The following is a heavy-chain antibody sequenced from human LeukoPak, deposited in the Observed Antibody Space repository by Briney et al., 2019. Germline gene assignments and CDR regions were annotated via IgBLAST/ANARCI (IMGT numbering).Heavy chain of an antibody. J-gene: IGHJ4*02. CDR2: INPSGGST. D-gene: IGHD3-22*01. V-gene: IGHV1-46*01. CDR3: AREWEAGNYYDSSGSFDY. CDR1: GGTFSSYA. Sequence: ASVKVSCKASGGTFSSYAISWVRQAPGQGLEWMGIINPSGGSTSYAQKFQGRVTMTRDTSTSTVYMELSSLRSEDTAVYYCAREWEAGNYYDSSGSFDYWGQGTLVTVSS.